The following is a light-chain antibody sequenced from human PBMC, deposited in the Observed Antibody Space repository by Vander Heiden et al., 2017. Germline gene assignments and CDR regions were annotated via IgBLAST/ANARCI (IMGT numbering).Light chain of an antibody. Sequence: QAVVTQPSSLSASPGASASLTCTFRSALNVGIYRIYWYQQKPGSPPQYLLRYKSDSDQQQGSGVPSRFSGSKDASANAGILLIAGLQSEDEADYYCMVWHNSAWVFGGGTKLTVL. V-gene: IGLV5-45*02. CDR2: YKSDSDQ. CDR1: SALNVGIYR. J-gene: IGLJ3*02. CDR3: MVWHNSAWV.